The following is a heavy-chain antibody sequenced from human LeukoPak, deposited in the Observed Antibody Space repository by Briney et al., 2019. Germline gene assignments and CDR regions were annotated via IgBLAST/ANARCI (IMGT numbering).Heavy chain of an antibody. D-gene: IGHD5-12*01. J-gene: IGHJ6*02. CDR3: ARGPYSGYDSYYYGMDV. CDR2: IYHSGST. V-gene: IGHV4-59*12. CDR1: GGSISSNY. Sequence: SETLSLTCTVSGGSISSNYWSWIRQPPGKGLEWIGYIYHSGSTYYNPSLKSRVTISVDRSKNQFSLKLSSVTAADTAVYYCARGPYSGYDSYYYGMDVWGQGTTVTVSS.